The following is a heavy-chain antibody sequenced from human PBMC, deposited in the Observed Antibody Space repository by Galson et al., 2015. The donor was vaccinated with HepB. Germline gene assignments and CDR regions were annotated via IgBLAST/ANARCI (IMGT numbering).Heavy chain of an antibody. D-gene: IGHD6-13*01. CDR3: ARGLGGVATGNFDY. Sequence: RLSCAASGVTLRNYDMHWVRQATGKGLEWVSGIGIAGDPYYTDPVKGRFTVSRENAKNSLFLQMNSVRAGDTAVYYCARGLGGVATGNFDYWGQGTLVTVSS. J-gene: IGHJ4*02. CDR1: GVTLRNYD. CDR2: IGIAGDP. V-gene: IGHV3-13*05.